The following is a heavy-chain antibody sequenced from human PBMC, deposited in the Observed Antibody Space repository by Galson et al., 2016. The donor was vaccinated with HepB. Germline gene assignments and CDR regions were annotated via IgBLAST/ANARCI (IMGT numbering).Heavy chain of an antibody. V-gene: IGHV3-11*01. J-gene: IGHJ6*02. CDR1: GGPLSEFSDY. D-gene: IGHD3-22*01. CDR2: VSSSGSTT. Sequence: LSLTCAVSGGPLSEFSDYWAWIRQPPGKGLEWVSYVSSSGSTTYYADSVKGRFTISRDNAKNSLYLQMNSLRVEDTAVYFCARPTEGYYYDSSGFMGGYGMDVWGQGTTVTVSS. CDR3: ARPTEGYYYDSSGFMGGYGMDV.